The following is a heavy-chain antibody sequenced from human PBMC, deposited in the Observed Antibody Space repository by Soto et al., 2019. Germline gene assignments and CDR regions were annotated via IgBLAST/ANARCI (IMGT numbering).Heavy chain of an antibody. CDR1: GVPFDGFA. Sequence: GGSLGLCCTGSGVPFDGFAINWVRRATGRVLEWVGLSGNQSCQEAREYAAAVRGRFTISRDTSNGIAYLHMNSLNIDDSAVYYCSGAERPDTPYFSLYWGQGTPVTVS. D-gene: IGHD1-26*01. CDR3: SGAERPDTPYFSLY. V-gene: IGHV3-49*04. CDR2: SGNQSCQEAR. J-gene: IGHJ4*02.